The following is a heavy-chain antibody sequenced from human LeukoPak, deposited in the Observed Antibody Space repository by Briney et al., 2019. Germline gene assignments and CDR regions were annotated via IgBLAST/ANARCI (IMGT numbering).Heavy chain of an antibody. J-gene: IGHJ4*02. Sequence: KPSETLSLTCAVYGGSFSGYYWSWIRQPPGKGLEWIGEINHSGSTNYNPSLKSRVTISVDTSKNQFSLRLSSVTAADTAVYYCARVIAYPYHFDYWGQGTLVTVSS. D-gene: IGHD3-22*01. CDR2: INHSGST. CDR1: GGSFSGYY. V-gene: IGHV4-34*01. CDR3: ARVIAYPYHFDY.